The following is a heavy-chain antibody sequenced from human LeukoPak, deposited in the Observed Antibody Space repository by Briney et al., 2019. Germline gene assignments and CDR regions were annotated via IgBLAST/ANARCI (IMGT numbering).Heavy chain of an antibody. J-gene: IGHJ4*02. CDR1: GYTFTSYA. V-gene: IGHV1-3*01. Sequence: ASVKVSCKASGYTFTSYAMHWVRQAPGQRLEWMGWINAGNGNTKYSQKFQGRVTITRDTSASTAYMELSSLRSEDTAVYYCASVIAVAGTFDYWGQGTLVTVSS. CDR2: INAGNGNT. CDR3: ASVIAVAGTFDY. D-gene: IGHD6-19*01.